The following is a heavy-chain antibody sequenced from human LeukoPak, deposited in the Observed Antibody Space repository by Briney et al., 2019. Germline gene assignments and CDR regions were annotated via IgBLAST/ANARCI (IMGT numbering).Heavy chain of an antibody. D-gene: IGHD6-13*01. J-gene: IGHJ4*02. Sequence: PGGSLRLSCAASGFTFSSYSMNWVRQAPGKGLEWVSSISSSSSYIYYADSVKGRFTISRDNAKNSLYLRMNSLRAEDTAVYYCARFAAAAGRVDYWGQGTLVTVSS. CDR3: ARFAAAAGRVDY. CDR2: ISSSSSYI. V-gene: IGHV3-21*01. CDR1: GFTFSSYS.